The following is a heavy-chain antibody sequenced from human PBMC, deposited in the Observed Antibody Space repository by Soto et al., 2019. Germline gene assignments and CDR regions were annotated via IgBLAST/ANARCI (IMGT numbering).Heavy chain of an antibody. CDR2: ISPYSGNT. CDR1: GYIFVNYG. CDR3: ARVGGYSYGGVDY. Sequence: ASVKVSCKASGYIFVNYGIAWVRQAPGQGLEWMGWISPYSGNTHYASKVQGRVTMTTDTSTSTVYMELSSLRSDDTAVYYCARVGGYSYGGVDYWGQGTLVTVSS. V-gene: IGHV1-18*01. D-gene: IGHD5-18*01. J-gene: IGHJ4*02.